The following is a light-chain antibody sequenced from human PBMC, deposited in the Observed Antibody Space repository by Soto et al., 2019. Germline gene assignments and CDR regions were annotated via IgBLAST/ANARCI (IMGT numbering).Light chain of an antibody. J-gene: IGKJ3*01. Sequence: DIVMTQSPDSLAVSLGERATINCKSSQSLLYSSNSGDSLAWYQQKPGQAPRLLIYGASSRATGIPDRFSGSGSGTDFTLTISRLEPEDFAVYYCQEYGRSPQATFGPGTKVDIK. V-gene: IGKV4-1*01. CDR3: QEYGRSPQAT. CDR2: GAS. CDR1: QSLLYSSNSGDS.